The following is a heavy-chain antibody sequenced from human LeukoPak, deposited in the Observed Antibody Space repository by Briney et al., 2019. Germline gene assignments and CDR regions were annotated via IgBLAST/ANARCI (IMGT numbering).Heavy chain of an antibody. V-gene: IGHV3-21*01. CDR1: GFTFSSYW. J-gene: IGHJ4*02. D-gene: IGHD1-26*01. CDR2: ISSSSSYI. Sequence: GGSLRLSCAASGFTFSSYWMHWVRQAPGKGLEWVSSISSSSSYIYYADSVKGRFTISRDNAKNSLYLQMNSLRAEDTAVYYCASGGVEWELLVFDYWGQGTLVTVSS. CDR3: ASGGVEWELLVFDY.